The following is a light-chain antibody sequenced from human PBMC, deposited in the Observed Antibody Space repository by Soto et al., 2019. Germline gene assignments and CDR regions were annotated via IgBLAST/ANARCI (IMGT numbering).Light chain of an antibody. CDR3: QQYYSIPYT. CDR1: QSVLFSSNNMNY. CDR2: WAS. Sequence: DIVMTQSPDSLAVSLGERATINCKSSQSVLFSSNNMNYLSWYQQKPGQPPKLLIYWASTRESGVPDRFSGSGSETDFTLTISSLQAEDVAVYYCQQYYSIPYTFGRGTKLEIK. J-gene: IGKJ2*01. V-gene: IGKV4-1*01.